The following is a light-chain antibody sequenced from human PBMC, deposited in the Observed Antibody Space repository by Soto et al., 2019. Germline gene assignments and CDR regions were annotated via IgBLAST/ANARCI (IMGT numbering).Light chain of an antibody. CDR2: TSF. J-gene: IGKJ1*01. CDR1: QSIGTF. Sequence: IQMTHSPSSLSASVGDRFSITCRASQSIGTFLNWYQQKPGEAPNLLIHTSFTLYSGVPSRFSGTGSGTDFTLTISSLQPEDFATYFCQQAFSAEWTFGQGTKVDIK. CDR3: QQAFSAEWT. V-gene: IGKV1-39*01.